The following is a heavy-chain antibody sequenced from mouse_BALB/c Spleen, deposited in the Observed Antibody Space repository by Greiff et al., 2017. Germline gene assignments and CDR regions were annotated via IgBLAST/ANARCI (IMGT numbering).Heavy chain of an antibody. CDR3: TREGLDY. CDR2: IRLKSNNYAT. V-gene: IGHV6-6*02. CDR1: GFTFSNYW. Sequence: DVQLVESGGGLVQPGGSMKLSCVASGFTFSNYWMNWVRQSPEKGLEWVAEIRLKSNNYATHYAESVKGRFTISRDDSKSSVYLQMNNLRAEDTGIYYCTREGLDYWGQGTTLTVSS. J-gene: IGHJ2*01. D-gene: IGHD3-3*01.